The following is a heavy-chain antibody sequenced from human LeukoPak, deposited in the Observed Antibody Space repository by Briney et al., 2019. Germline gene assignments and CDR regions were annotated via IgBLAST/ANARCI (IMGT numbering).Heavy chain of an antibody. J-gene: IGHJ6*03. CDR2: KYYSGST. CDR1: GGSISSYY. V-gene: IGHV4-59*01. Sequence: SETLSLTCTVSGGSISSYYWSWIRQPAGKGLEWIGHKYYSGSTYYNPSLKSRVSISVDTSKNQFSLKLSSVTAADTAVYYCARTTEAHSWRTRYYDYYMDVWGKGTTVTVSS. D-gene: IGHD6-13*01. CDR3: ARTTEAHSWRTRYYDYYMDV.